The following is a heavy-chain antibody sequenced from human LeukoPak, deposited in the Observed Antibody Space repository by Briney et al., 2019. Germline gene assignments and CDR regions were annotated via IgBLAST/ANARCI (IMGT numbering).Heavy chain of an antibody. J-gene: IGHJ6*02. CDR3: ARGLTDYYYGMDV. V-gene: IGHV1-18*01. CDR1: GYTFTSYG. D-gene: IGHD2-8*02. Sequence: ASVKVSCKASGYTFTSYGISWVGQAPGQGLEWMGWISAYNGNTNYAQKLQGRVTITTDTSPSTAYMELRSLRSDDTAVYYCARGLTDYYYGMDVWGQGTTVTVSS. CDR2: ISAYNGNT.